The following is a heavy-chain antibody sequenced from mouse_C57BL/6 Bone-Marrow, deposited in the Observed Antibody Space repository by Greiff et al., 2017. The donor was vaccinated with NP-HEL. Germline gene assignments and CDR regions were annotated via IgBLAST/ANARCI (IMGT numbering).Heavy chain of an antibody. Sequence: QVQPQQSGAELARPGASVKMSCKASGYTFTSYTMHWVKQRPGQGLEWIGYINPSSGYTKYNQKFKDKATLTADKSSSTAYMQLSSLTSEDSAVYYCARRKAGRGPFDYWGQGTTLTVSS. CDR3: ARRKAGRGPFDY. J-gene: IGHJ2*01. CDR1: GYTFTSYT. V-gene: IGHV1-4*01. CDR2: INPSSGYT. D-gene: IGHD4-1*01.